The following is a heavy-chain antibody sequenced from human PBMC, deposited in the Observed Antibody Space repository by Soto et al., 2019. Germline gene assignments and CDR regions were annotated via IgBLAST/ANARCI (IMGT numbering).Heavy chain of an antibody. CDR3: ARVSTAALDY. J-gene: IGHJ4*02. V-gene: IGHV4-61*08. Sequence: QVQLQESGPGLVKSSETLSLTCTVSGGSFSSGGYYWSWIRQPPGRGLEWIGYVYDSGSTKYNPSLQSRVTISVDTSKNQFSLNLRSVTAADTAVYYCARVSTAALDYWGQGTLVTVSS. CDR1: GGSFSSGGYY. CDR2: VYDSGST. D-gene: IGHD4-17*01.